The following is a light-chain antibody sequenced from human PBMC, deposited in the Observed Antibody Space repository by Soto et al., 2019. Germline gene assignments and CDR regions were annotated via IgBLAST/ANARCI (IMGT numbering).Light chain of an antibody. CDR2: DVN. Sequence: QSVLTQPHSVSGSPGQSVTISCTGTSSDVGAYNFASWYQQRPGTAPRLIIYDVNKRPSGVPDRFSGSKSGNTASLTISGLQAEDEGDYYCCSYAGNYKYVFGSGTKVTVL. CDR1: SSDVGAYNF. CDR3: CSYAGNYKYV. J-gene: IGLJ1*01. V-gene: IGLV2-11*01.